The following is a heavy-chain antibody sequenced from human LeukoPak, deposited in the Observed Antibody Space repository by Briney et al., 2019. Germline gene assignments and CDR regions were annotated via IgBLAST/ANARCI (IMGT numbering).Heavy chain of an antibody. CDR1: GFTFDDYA. V-gene: IGHV3-9*01. J-gene: IGHJ5*02. D-gene: IGHD3-3*01. Sequence: GGSLTLSCVASGFTFDDYAMHWVRQAPGKGLEWVSGISRNSGSIGYADSVKGRFTISRDNAKNSLYLQMNSLRAEDTALYYCAKDVYDFWSGSNWFDPWGQGTLVTVSS. CDR3: AKDVYDFWSGSNWFDP. CDR2: ISRNSGSI.